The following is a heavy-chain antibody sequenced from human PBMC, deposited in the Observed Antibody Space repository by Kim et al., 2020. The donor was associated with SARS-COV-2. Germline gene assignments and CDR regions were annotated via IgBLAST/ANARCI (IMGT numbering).Heavy chain of an antibody. CDR2: IYYSGST. V-gene: IGHV4-31*03. D-gene: IGHD3-22*01. CDR1: GGSISSGGYY. CDR3: ARVSNYYDSSGTSSWYFDL. J-gene: IGHJ2*01. Sequence: SETLSLTCTVSGGSISSGGYYWSWIRQHPGKGLEWIGYIYYSGSTYYNPSLKSRVTISVDTSKNQFSLKLSSVTAADTAVYYCARVSNYYDSSGTSSWYFDLWGRGTLVTVSS.